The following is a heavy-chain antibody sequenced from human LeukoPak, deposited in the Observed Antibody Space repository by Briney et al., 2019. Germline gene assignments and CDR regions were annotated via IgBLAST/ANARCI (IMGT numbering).Heavy chain of an antibody. J-gene: IGHJ4*02. CDR1: GFTFSSYS. CDR2: ISSGSSTT. V-gene: IGHV3-48*01. D-gene: IGHD5-24*01. Sequence: PGGSLRLSCAASGFTFSSYSMNWVRQAPGKGLEWVSYISSGSSTTYNADSVKGRFTISRDNAKNSLYLQMNSLRAEDTAVYYCARDVNFVDGFKNDRDYFDYWGQGTLVTVSS. CDR3: ARDVNFVDGFKNDRDYFDY.